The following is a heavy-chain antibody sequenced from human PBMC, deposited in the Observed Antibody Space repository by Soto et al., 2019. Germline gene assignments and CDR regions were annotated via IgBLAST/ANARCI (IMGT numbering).Heavy chain of an antibody. V-gene: IGHV3-23*01. CDR1: GFTFSSYA. D-gene: IGHD2-2*01. J-gene: IGHJ4*02. CDR3: AKDLTSTSRTPEL. CDR2: ISNSGGST. Sequence: GGSLRLSCAASGFTFSSYAMSWVRQAPGKGLEWVSAISNSGGSTYYADSMKGRFTISRDNSKNTLYLQMNSLRAEDTAIYYCAKDLTSTSRTPELWGQGTLVTVSS.